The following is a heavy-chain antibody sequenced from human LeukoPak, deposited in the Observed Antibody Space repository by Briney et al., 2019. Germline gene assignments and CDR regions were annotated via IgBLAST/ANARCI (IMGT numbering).Heavy chain of an antibody. CDR3: ASILRSSSGYYFDY. D-gene: IGHD3-10*01. V-gene: IGHV3-66*01. CDR1: GFTVSTNY. CDR2: IYSGDTT. J-gene: IGHJ4*02. Sequence: PGGSLRLSCAASGFTVSTNYMSWVRQAPGKGLEWVSVIYSGDTTFYADSVRGKFTISRDNSKITLYLQMNSLRAEDTAVYYCASILRSSSGYYFDYWGQGTLVTVSS.